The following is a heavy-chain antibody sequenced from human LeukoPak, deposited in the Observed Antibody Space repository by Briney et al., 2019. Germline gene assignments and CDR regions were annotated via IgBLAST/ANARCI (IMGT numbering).Heavy chain of an antibody. CDR2: IGTDGGGT. D-gene: IGHD6-25*01. CDR3: VKTIPAAWGAFDI. CDR1: GFTFSNYA. Sequence: GGSLRLSCSASGFTFSNYAIHWVRQAPGKGLEYVSAIGTDGGGTYYADSVKGRFTISRDNSKNTLYLQMSSLRAEDTAVYYCVKTIPAAWGAFDIWGQGTMVIVSS. J-gene: IGHJ3*02. V-gene: IGHV3-64D*09.